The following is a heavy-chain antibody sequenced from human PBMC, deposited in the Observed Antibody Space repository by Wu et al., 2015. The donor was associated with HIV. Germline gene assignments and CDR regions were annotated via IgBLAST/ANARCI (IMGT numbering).Heavy chain of an antibody. J-gene: IGHJ6*02. V-gene: IGHV1-18*01. CDR1: GYTFTSYG. D-gene: IGHD3-9*01. CDR3: ARDAHYDYFDLVIGIPSPLWYV. CDR2: ISAYNGNT. Sequence: QVLLVQSGAEVKKPGASVKVSCKASGYTFTSYGISWVRQAPGQGLEWMGWISAYNGNTNYAQKLQGRVTMTTYTSTSTAYMELRSLRSDDTAVYYCARDAHYDYFDLVIGIPSPLWYVWGQGTNGHRLL.